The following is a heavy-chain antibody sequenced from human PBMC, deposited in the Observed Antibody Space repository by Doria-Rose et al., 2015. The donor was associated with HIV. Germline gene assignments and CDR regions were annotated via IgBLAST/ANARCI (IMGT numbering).Heavy chain of an antibody. J-gene: IGHJ4*02. V-gene: IGHV4-30-4*08. CDR1: GDSISSGDSF. CDR2: ISSSGIT. CDR3: ARARNYGFPHFFDF. D-gene: IGHD3-10*01. Sequence: QVQLQESGPGLVRPSQTLSLTCTVSGDSISSGDSFWSWIRQPPGQGTEWIGYISSSGITYYYSSLRGRLTISLDASKNQFSLNLISVTAADTAVYYCARARNYGFPHFFDFWGQGTLVTVSS.